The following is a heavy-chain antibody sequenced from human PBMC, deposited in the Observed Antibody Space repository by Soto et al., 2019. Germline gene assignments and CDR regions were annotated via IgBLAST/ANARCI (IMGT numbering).Heavy chain of an antibody. CDR1: GGTFSSYA. CDR2: IIPIFGTA. D-gene: IGHD3-10*01. CDR3: ASTDYYGSGSYGYYFDC. J-gene: IGHJ4*02. V-gene: IGHV1-69*13. Sequence: VASVKVSCKASGGTFSSYAISWVRQAPGQGLEWMGGIIPIFGTANYAQKFQGRVTITADESTSTAYMELSSLRSEDTAVYYCASTDYYGSGSYGYYFDCWGQGTLVTVSS.